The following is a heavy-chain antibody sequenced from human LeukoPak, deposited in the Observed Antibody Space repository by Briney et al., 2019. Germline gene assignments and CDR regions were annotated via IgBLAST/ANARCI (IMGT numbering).Heavy chain of an antibody. Sequence: GGSLRLSCAASGFTFSSYWMHWVRQAPGKGLVWVSRINRDGSSTSYADSVKGRFTISRDSAKNTLYLQMNSLRAEDTAVYYCARDIGFDYWGQGTLVTVSS. V-gene: IGHV3-74*01. J-gene: IGHJ4*02. CDR2: INRDGSST. D-gene: IGHD2-15*01. CDR3: ARDIGFDY. CDR1: GFTFSSYW.